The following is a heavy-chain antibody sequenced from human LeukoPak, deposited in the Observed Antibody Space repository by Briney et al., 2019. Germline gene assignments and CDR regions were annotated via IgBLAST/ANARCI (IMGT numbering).Heavy chain of an antibody. D-gene: IGHD3-10*01. CDR3: ARLPSLLWFGEGGAYFDY. V-gene: IGHV3-30*03. Sequence: GGSLRLSCAASGFTFSSYGMHWVRQAPGKGLEWVAVISYDGSNKYYADSVKGRFTISRDNSKNTLYLQMNSLRAEDTAVYYCARLPSLLWFGEGGAYFDYWGQATLVTVSS. J-gene: IGHJ4*02. CDR1: GFTFSSYG. CDR2: ISYDGSNK.